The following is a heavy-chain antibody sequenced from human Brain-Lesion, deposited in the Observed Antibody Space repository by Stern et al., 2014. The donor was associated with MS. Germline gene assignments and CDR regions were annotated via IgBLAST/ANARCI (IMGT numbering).Heavy chain of an antibody. CDR3: ATYYYDSTGYNDF. CDR1: GYTFTGYY. V-gene: IGHV1-2*04. J-gene: IGHJ4*02. Sequence: VQLVESGAEVKKPGASVKVSCKASGYTFTGYYMHWVRQAPGQGLEWMGWINPESGGTNYAQKFQGWVTMTRDTSINTAYMELSRLRSDDTAVYYCATYYYDSTGYNDFWGQGTLVTVSS. CDR2: INPESGGT. D-gene: IGHD3-22*01.